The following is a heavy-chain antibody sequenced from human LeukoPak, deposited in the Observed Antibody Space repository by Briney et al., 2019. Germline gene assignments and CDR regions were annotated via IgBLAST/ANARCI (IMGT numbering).Heavy chain of an antibody. V-gene: IGHV3-7*04. Sequence: GSPRLSCAASGFTFSSYWMTWVRQAPGKGLEWVANIKQDGSETYYVDSVKGRFTISRDNAKNSLFLQMNSLRAEDTAVYYCARDYYTWGSHDYWGQGTLVSVAS. CDR1: GFTFSSYW. D-gene: IGHD3-10*01. CDR2: IKQDGSET. J-gene: IGHJ4*02. CDR3: ARDYYTWGSHDY.